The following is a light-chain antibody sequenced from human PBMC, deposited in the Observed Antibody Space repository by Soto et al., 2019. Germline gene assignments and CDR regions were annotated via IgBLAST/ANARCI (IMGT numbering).Light chain of an antibody. V-gene: IGLV1-47*01. CDR3: AAWDDRLSPYV. CDR1: ISNIGSNT. Sequence: QCMRTQPPPASGTRGQRFTISCSGGISNIGSNTVYWHQHLPRTAPKLLVYRNNQRPSGVPDRFSDSKYGTSAFLAISGLRSEEEADYYCAAWDDRLSPYVFGTGPKVTVL. CDR2: RNN. J-gene: IGLJ1*01.